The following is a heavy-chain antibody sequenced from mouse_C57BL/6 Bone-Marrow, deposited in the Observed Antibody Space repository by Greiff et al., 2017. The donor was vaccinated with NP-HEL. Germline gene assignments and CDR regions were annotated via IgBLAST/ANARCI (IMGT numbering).Heavy chain of an antibody. CDR2: ISSGGSYT. V-gene: IGHV5-6*01. D-gene: IGHD4-1*01. J-gene: IGHJ3*01. CDR3: ARLGREGFAY. CDR1: GFTFSSYG. Sequence: DVQLQESGGDLVKPGGSLKLSCAASGFTFSSYGMSWVRQTPDKRLEWVATISSGGSYTYYPDSVKGRFTISRDNAKNTLYLQMSSLKSEDTAMYYCARLGREGFAYWGQGTLVTVSA.